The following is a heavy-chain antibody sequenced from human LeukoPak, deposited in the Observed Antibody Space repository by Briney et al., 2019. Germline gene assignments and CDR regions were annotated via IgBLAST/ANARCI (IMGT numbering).Heavy chain of an antibody. V-gene: IGHV1-2*02. CDR2: INPNSGGT. CDR3: ARVVAVTPFWWFDP. J-gene: IGHJ5*02. CDR1: GYTFTGYY. D-gene: IGHD6-19*01. Sequence: ASVNVSCKASGYTFTGYYMHWVRQAPGQGLEWMGWINPNSGGTNYAQKFQGRVTMTRDTSISTAYMELSRLRSDDTAVYYCARVVAVTPFWWFDPWGQGTLVTVSS.